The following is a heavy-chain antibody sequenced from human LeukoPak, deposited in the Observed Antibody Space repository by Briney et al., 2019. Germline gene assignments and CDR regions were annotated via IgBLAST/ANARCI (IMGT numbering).Heavy chain of an antibody. V-gene: IGHV5-51*01. D-gene: IGHD5-12*01. CDR2: IYPGDSDT. CDR1: GYSFTTYW. Sequence: GESLKISCKGSGYSFTTYWIGWVRQMPGKGLEWMGIIYPGDSDTRYNPSFQGQVTISADKSVSTAYLQWSSLKASDTAMYYCARRGYSGYAARGAFDIWGQGTMVTVSS. J-gene: IGHJ3*02. CDR3: ARRGYSGYAARGAFDI.